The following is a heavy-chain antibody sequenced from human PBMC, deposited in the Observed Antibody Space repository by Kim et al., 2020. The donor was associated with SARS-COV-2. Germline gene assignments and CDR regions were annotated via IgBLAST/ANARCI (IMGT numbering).Heavy chain of an antibody. J-gene: IGHJ5*02. CDR3: ARDRVYGSGSYYPVFDP. D-gene: IGHD3-10*01. V-gene: IGHV1-18*04. CDR2: ISANNGDT. Sequence: ASVKVSCKASGYIFTSYGISWVRQARGQGLEWMGWISANNGDTNYAQKFQDRVTVTTDTSTSTAYMELRNLRSDDTAVYYCARDRVYGSGSYYPVFDPWGQGTLVTVSS. CDR1: GYIFTSYG.